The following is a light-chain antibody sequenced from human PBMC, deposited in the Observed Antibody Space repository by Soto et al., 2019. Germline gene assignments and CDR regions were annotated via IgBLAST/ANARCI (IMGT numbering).Light chain of an antibody. V-gene: IGKV3-15*01. CDR1: QSINSE. CDR3: QQCHNWPLT. CDR2: GAS. J-gene: IGKJ2*01. Sequence: EIVMTQSPATLSLSPGERAALSCRASQSINSELAWYHQKHGQPPRLLLYGASTRATSVPARFTGSESGSDFTLTISRLQPEDFAVYYCQQCHNWPLTFGQGTRLEI.